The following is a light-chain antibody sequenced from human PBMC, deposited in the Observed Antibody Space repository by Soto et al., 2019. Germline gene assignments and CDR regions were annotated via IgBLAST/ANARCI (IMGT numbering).Light chain of an antibody. J-gene: IGKJ4*01. Sequence: EFVLTQSPATLSLSPGERATLSCRASQSVSSYLAWYQQKPGQAPRLLIYGASSRATGIPDRFSGSGSGTDFTLTISRLEPEDFAVYYCQQYASSLLTFGGGTKVDTK. CDR2: GAS. CDR3: QQYASSLLT. V-gene: IGKV3-20*01. CDR1: QSVSSY.